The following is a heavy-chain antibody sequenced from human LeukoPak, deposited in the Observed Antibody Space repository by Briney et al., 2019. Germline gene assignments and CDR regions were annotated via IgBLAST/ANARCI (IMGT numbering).Heavy chain of an antibody. CDR2: INPNRGGT. CDR1: GYTFTGYY. V-gene: IGHV1-2*02. Sequence: ASVEFSCKASGYTFTGYYMHWVRQAPGQGLEWMGWINPNRGGTNYAQKFQGRVTMTRDMAISTAYRELSRLRHDAEHVHYCARGGAMLVVFAESELGYWRQATLVTDSS. CDR3: ARGGAMLVVFAESELGY. D-gene: IGHD3-22*01. J-gene: IGHJ4*02.